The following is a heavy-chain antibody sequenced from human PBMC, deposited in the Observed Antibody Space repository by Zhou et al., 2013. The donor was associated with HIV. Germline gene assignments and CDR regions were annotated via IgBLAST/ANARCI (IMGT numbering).Heavy chain of an antibody. CDR1: GYTFSSLD. CDR3: ARDLFSGGGDYFDH. J-gene: IGHJ4*02. D-gene: IGHD3-16*01. CDR2: MNPNSGNA. Sequence: QVQLVQSGAEVKKPGASVKVSCKASGYTFSSLDINWVRQATGQGLEWMGWMNPNSGNAGYAQNFQGRVTISRNTSISTAYMELGSLKSDDTAVYYCARDLFSGGGDYFDHWGQGTLVTVSS. V-gene: IGHV1-8*03.